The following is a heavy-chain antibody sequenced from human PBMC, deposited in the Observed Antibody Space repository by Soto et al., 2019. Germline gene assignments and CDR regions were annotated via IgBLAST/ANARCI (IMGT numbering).Heavy chain of an antibody. J-gene: IGHJ5*02. CDR1: GYTFTSYA. Sequence: ASVKVSCKASGYTFTSYAMHWVRQAPGQRLEWMGWINAGNGNTKYSQKFQGRVTITRDTSASTAYMELSSLRSEDTAVYYCARESGYRSSTSCYLEYNWFDPWGQGTLVTVSS. D-gene: IGHD2-2*01. CDR2: INAGNGNT. CDR3: ARESGYRSSTSCYLEYNWFDP. V-gene: IGHV1-3*01.